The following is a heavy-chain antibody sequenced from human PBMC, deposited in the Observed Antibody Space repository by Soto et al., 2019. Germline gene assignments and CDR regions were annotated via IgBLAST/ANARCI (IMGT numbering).Heavy chain of an antibody. Sequence: ASVKVSCKASGYTFTSYDINWVRQATGQGLEWMGWMNPNSGNTGYAQKFQGRVTMTRNTSISTAYMELSSLRSEDTAVYYCASTPPHYSKGWVGHYYYMDVWGKGTTVTVSS. J-gene: IGHJ6*03. V-gene: IGHV1-8*01. CDR3: ASTPPHYSKGWVGHYYYMDV. D-gene: IGHD4-4*01. CDR1: GYTFTSYD. CDR2: MNPNSGNT.